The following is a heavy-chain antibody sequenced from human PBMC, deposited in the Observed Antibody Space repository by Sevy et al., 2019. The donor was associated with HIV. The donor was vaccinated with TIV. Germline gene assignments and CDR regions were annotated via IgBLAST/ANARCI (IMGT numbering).Heavy chain of an antibody. CDR3: ARHYYDSSGRLDP. D-gene: IGHD3-22*01. J-gene: IGHJ5*02. V-gene: IGHV4-59*01. Sequence: SETLSLTCSVSGGSISSYFWSWIRQPPGKGLEWIGYIYYTGTTNYNPSLRSRVTISLDTSKNQFSLKLSSVTAADTAVYYCARHYYDSSGRLDPWGQGTLVTVSS. CDR1: GGSISSYF. CDR2: IYYTGTT.